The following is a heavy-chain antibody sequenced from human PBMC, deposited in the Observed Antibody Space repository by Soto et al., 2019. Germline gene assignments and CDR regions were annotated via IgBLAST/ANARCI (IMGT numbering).Heavy chain of an antibody. V-gene: IGHV3-30*18. CDR1: GFTFSSYG. Sequence: QVQLVESGGGVVQPGRSLRLSCAASGFTFSSYGMHWVRQAPGKGLEWVAVISYDGSNKYYADSVKGRFTISRDNSKNTLSLQMNSLRAADTAVYYWAKVPGVPALYYLAHGGQGTLVTVS. J-gene: IGHJ4*02. CDR3: AKVPGVPALYYLAH. D-gene: IGHD7-27*01. CDR2: ISYDGSNK.